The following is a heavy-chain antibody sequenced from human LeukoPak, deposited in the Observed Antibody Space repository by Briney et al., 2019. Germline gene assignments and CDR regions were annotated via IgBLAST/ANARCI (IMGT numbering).Heavy chain of an antibody. Sequence: GGSLRLSCAASGFTLNDYAMHWVRQAPGKGLEWVAGISWNRNTIGYADSLRDRFTIFRDDGENSLYLQINSLRPEDTALYYCAKDADDSGDYVGIDYWGQGILVTVSS. CDR2: ISWNRNTI. CDR1: GFTLNDYA. V-gene: IGHV3-9*01. J-gene: IGHJ4*02. CDR3: AKDADDSGDYVGIDY. D-gene: IGHD4-17*01.